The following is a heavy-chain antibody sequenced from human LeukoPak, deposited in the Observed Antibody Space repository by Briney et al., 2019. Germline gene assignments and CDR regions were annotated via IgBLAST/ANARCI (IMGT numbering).Heavy chain of an antibody. D-gene: IGHD4-17*01. CDR1: GYSISSGYW. CDR2: VHHSGRT. V-gene: IGHV4-4*02. J-gene: IGHJ4*02. CDR3: ARNGDYSADS. Sequence: SETLSLTCAVSGYSISSGYWWSWVRQPPGKGLEWVGEVHHSGRTNYNPSLKSRVTMSVDKSENQFSLKLTSVTAADTAVYYCARNGDYSADSWGQGTLLTVSP.